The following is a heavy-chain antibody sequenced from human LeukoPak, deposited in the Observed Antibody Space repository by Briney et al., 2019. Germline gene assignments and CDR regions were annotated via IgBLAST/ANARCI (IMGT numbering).Heavy chain of an antibody. CDR1: RFTFSSYW. CDR3: ARDLAGPPQEAFDI. V-gene: IGHV3-7*01. J-gene: IGHJ3*02. Sequence: GGSLRLSCAASRFTFSSYWMNWVRQAPGKGLEWVANIKKDGSERYYVDSVKGRFTISRDNTKKSPYLQMNTLRAEDTAVYYCARDLAGPPQEAFDIWGQGTMVTVSS. CDR2: IKKDGSER.